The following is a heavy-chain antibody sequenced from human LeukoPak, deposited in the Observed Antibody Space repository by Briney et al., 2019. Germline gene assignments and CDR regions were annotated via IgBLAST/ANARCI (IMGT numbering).Heavy chain of an antibody. V-gene: IGHV4-59*08. CDR3: ARQSAAAWYYFDY. CDR2: ISYSGNT. CDR1: GVSISGYY. D-gene: IGHD6-13*01. J-gene: IGHJ4*02. Sequence: PSETLSLTCTVSGVSISGYYWSWIRQPPGKGLEWIGNISYSGNTNYNPSLKSRITISGDTSKNQFSLKLGSVTAADTAVYYCARQSAAAWYYFDYWGQGTLVTVSS.